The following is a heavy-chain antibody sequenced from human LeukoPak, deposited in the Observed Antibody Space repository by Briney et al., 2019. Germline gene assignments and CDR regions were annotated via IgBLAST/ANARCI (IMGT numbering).Heavy chain of an antibody. J-gene: IGHJ2*01. CDR3: ARDRRWLVAWYFDL. V-gene: IGHV3-7*01. CDR2: IKQDGSER. D-gene: IGHD6-19*01. Sequence: GGSLRLSCAASGFTFSSYWMSWVRQAPGKGLEWVANIKQDGSERYYVDSVKGRFTISRDNAENSLYLQMNSLRAEDTAVYYCARDRRWLVAWYFDLWGRGTLVTVSS. CDR1: GFTFSSYW.